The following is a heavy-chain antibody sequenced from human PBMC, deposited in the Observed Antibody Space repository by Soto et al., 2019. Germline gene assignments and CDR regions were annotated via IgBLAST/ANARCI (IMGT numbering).Heavy chain of an antibody. CDR1: GVSINSADYY. J-gene: IGHJ5*02. CDR3: ARQYRHPLWFGDHWFDP. Sequence: KPSETLSLTCTVSGVSINSADYYWSWIRQHPGKGLEWIGYISHSGSTYSSPSLKSRVTMSLGTSKNQFSLKLNSLTAADTAVYYCARQYRHPLWFGDHWFDPWGQGTLVTVSS. V-gene: IGHV4-31*03. CDR2: ISHSGST. D-gene: IGHD3-10*01.